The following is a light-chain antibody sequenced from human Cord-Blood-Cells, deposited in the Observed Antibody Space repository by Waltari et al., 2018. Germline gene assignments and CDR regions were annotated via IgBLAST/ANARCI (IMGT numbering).Light chain of an antibody. CDR1: QSVSRY. J-gene: IGKJ4*01. CDR3: QQRSNWPLLT. Sequence: EIMLTQSPATLSLSPGERATLSCRASQSVSRYLAWYQQKPGQAPRLLIYDASNRATGIPARFSGSGSGTDFTLTISSLEPEDFAVYYCQQRSNWPLLTFGGGTKVESK. CDR2: DAS. V-gene: IGKV3-11*01.